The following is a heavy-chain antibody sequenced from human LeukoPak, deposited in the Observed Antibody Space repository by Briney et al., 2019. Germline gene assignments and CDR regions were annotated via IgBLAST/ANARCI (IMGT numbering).Heavy chain of an antibody. V-gene: IGHV4-30-2*01. CDR1: GGSISSGGYY. CDR2: IYHSGST. CDR3: ARDRVIVGAVVRYYYGMDV. Sequence: SQTLSLTCTVSGGSISSGGYYWSWTGQPPGKGLEWIGYIYHSGSTYYNPSLKSRVTISVDRSKNQFSLKLSSVTAADTAVYYCARDRVIVGAVVRYYYGMDVWGQGTTVTVSS. D-gene: IGHD1-26*01. J-gene: IGHJ6*02.